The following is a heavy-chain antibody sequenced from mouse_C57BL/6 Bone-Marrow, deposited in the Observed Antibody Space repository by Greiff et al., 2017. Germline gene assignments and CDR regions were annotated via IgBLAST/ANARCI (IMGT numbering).Heavy chain of an antibody. D-gene: IGHD2-4*01. CDR3: ARYDSPVYAMDY. J-gene: IGHJ4*01. CDR2: ISSGSSTI. V-gene: IGHV5-17*01. CDR1: GFTFSDYG. Sequence: VQLKESGGGLVKPGGSLKLSCAASGFTFSDYGMHWVRQAPEKGLEWVAYISSGSSTIYYADTVKGRFTISRDNAKNTLFLQMTSLKSEDTAMYYCARYDSPVYAMDYWGQGTSVTVSS.